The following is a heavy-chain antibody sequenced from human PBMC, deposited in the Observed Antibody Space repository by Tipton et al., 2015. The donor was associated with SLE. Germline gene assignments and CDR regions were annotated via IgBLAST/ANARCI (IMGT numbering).Heavy chain of an antibody. V-gene: IGHV4-34*01. CDR1: GGSFSGYY. D-gene: IGHD3-3*01. Sequence: TLSLTCAVYGGSFSGYYWTWVRQPPGKGLEWIGEISQTGSTNYKPSLKSRVSMSLDTSKNQFSLKLSSVTAADTAMYFCASLYDFWSGFYCDSWGQGTLVTVSS. CDR3: ASLYDFWSGFYCDS. J-gene: IGHJ5*01. CDR2: ISQTGST.